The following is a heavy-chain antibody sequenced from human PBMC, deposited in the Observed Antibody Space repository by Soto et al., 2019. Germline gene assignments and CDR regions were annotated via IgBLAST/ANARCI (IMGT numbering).Heavy chain of an antibody. CDR3: ARDPAAGYSSSWYDFYYYGMDV. D-gene: IGHD6-13*01. V-gene: IGHV3-30-3*01. CDR2: ISYDGSNK. Sequence: PGGSLILSCAASGFTFSSYAMHWVRQAPGKGLEWVAVISYDGSNKYYADSVKGRFTISRDNSKNTLYLQMNSLRAEDTAVYYCARDPAAGYSSSWYDFYYYGMDVWGQGTTVTVSS. CDR1: GFTFSSYA. J-gene: IGHJ6*02.